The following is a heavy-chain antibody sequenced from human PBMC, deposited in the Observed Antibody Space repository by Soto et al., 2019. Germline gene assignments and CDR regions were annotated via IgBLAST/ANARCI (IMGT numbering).Heavy chain of an antibody. CDR2: ISYDGSNK. J-gene: IGHJ4*02. V-gene: IGHV3-30*18. CDR3: AKEGRGLDY. CDR1: GFTFSSYG. D-gene: IGHD3-10*01. Sequence: QVQLVESGGGVVQPGRSLRLSCAASGFTFSSYGMHWVRQAPGKGLEWVAVISYDGSNKYYADSVKGRFTISRDNSKNTLYLQMNSLRAEDTAVYYCAKEGRGLDYWGQGTLVTVSS.